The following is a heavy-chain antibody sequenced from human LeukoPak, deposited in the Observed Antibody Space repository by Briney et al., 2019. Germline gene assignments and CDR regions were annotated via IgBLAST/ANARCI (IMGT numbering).Heavy chain of an antibody. D-gene: IGHD2-2*02. Sequence: SETLSLTCTVSGGSISSSSYYWGWIRQPPGKGLEWIGSIYYSGSTYYHPSLKSRVTIYADTSKNQFSLKLSSVTARDTAVYYCASYCSSTSCYKYYYYYGMDVWGQGTTVTVSS. V-gene: IGHV4-39*01. CDR2: IYYSGST. CDR1: GGSISSSSYY. J-gene: IGHJ6*02. CDR3: ASYCSSTSCYKYYYYYGMDV.